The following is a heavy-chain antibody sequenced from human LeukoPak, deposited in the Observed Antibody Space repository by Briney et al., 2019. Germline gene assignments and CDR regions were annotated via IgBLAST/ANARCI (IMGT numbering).Heavy chain of an antibody. CDR2: IYGGGNI. Sequence: GGSLRLSCAASGFTVSSNYMNWVRQAPGKGLEWVSVIYGGGNIYYADSVKGRLTISRDNSKNTLYLQMNSLRAEDTAVYYCARGHCSSTSCYPFDYYYGMDVWGQGTTVTVSS. CDR1: GFTVSSNY. D-gene: IGHD2-2*01. V-gene: IGHV3-53*01. J-gene: IGHJ6*02. CDR3: ARGHCSSTSCYPFDYYYGMDV.